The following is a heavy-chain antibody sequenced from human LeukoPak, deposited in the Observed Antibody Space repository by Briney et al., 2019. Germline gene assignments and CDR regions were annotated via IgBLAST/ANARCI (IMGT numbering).Heavy chain of an antibody. J-gene: IGHJ4*02. CDR2: IYYSGST. D-gene: IGHD6-13*01. CDR1: GGSISSYY. CDR3: ASMSPSSWYFDY. V-gene: IGHV4-59*01. Sequence: SETLSLTCTVSGGSISSYYWTWIRQPPGKGLEWIGYIYYSGSTNYNPSLKSRVTISVGTPKNQFSMKLRSVTAADTAVYYCASMSPSSWYFDYWGQGTLVTVSS.